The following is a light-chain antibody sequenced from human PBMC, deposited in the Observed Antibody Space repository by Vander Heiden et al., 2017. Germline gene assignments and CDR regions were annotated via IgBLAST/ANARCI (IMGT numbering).Light chain of an antibody. V-gene: IGLV3-21*02. CDR1: NIGSKS. J-gene: IGLJ2*01. CDR2: DDS. CDR3: QVWDSSSDHVV. Sequence: SYVLTQPPSVSVAPGQTARITCGGNNIGSKSVHWYQQKPGQAPVLVVYDDSARPSGIPERFSGSNSGNTATLTISRVEAGDEADYYCQVWDSSSDHVVFRGGTKLTVL.